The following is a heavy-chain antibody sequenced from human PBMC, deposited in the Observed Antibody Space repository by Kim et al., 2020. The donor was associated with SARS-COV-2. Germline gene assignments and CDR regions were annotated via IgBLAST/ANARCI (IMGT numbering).Heavy chain of an antibody. Sequence: SETLSLTCAVYGGSFSGYYWSWIRQPPGKGLEWIGEINHSGSTNYNPSLKSRVTISVDTSKNQFSLKLSSVTAADTAVYYCARGLGVTYYDFWSGYPYRGYFDYWGQGTLVTVSS. J-gene: IGHJ4*02. CDR2: INHSGST. CDR1: GGSFSGYY. CDR3: ARGLGVTYYDFWSGYPYRGYFDY. V-gene: IGHV4-34*01. D-gene: IGHD3-3*01.